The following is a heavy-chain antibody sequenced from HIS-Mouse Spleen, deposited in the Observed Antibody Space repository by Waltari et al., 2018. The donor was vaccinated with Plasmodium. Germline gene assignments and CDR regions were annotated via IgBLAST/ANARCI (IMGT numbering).Heavy chain of an antibody. CDR2: IKHSGST. CDR1: GGSFSGYY. CDR3: ARVTSSGVYWYFDL. D-gene: IGHD3-3*01. V-gene: IGHV4-34*01. Sequence: QVQLQQWGAGLLKPSETLSLTCAVYGGSFSGYYWSWIRQPPGKGLEWIGEIKHSGSTNCNPCRKSRVTISVDTSKNQFSLKLSAVTAAETAVYYCARVTSSGVYWYFDLWGRGTLVTVSS. J-gene: IGHJ2*01.